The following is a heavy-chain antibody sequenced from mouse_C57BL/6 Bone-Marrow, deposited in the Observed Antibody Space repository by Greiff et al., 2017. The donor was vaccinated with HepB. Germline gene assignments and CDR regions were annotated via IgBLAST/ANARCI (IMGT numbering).Heavy chain of an antibody. CDR1: GFTFSDYY. Sequence: EVMLVESGGGLVQPGGSLKLSCAASGFTFSDYYMYWVRQTPEKRLEWVAYISNGGGSTYYPDTVKGRFTLSRDNAKNTLYLQMSRLKSEDTAMYYCARHQDGNDGVCWFAYWGQGTLVTVSA. D-gene: IGHD2-2*01. J-gene: IGHJ3*01. CDR2: ISNGGGST. CDR3: ARHQDGNDGVCWFAY. V-gene: IGHV5-12*01.